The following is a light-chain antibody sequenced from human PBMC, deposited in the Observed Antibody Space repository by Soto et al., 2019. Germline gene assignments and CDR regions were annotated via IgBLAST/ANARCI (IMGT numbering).Light chain of an antibody. Sequence: QSVLTQPPSASGTPGQRVTISCSGSSSNIGGTLVNWYQQLPGTAPKLLIYSNDQRPSGVPGRFSGSKSGTSASLAISGLQSEDEADYYCAAWDDYLDAWVFGGGTKLTV. CDR1: SSNIGGTL. V-gene: IGLV1-44*01. J-gene: IGLJ3*02. CDR2: SND. CDR3: AAWDDYLDAWV.